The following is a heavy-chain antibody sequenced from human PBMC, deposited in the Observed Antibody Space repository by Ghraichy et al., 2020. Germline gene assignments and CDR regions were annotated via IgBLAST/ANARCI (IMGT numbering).Heavy chain of an antibody. CDR1: GGSINSYF. J-gene: IGHJ4*02. D-gene: IGHD1-26*01. Sequence: SQTLSLTCTVSGGSINSYFWYWIRQPPGKGLEWIGDVYYTGSSDYNPSLKSRVAISIDTSKNQFSLKLISVTSADTAVYYCASFSSGSGSYYLSWGQGTLVTVSS. CDR2: VYYTGSS. V-gene: IGHV4-59*01. CDR3: ASFSSGSGSYYLS.